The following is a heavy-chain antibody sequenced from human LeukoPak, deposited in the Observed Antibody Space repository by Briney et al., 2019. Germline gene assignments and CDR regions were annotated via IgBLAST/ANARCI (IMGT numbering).Heavy chain of an antibody. Sequence: GASVKVSCKASGGTFSSYAISWVRQAPGQGLGWMGWISAYNGNTNYAQKLQGRVTMTTDTSTSTAYMELRSLRSDDTAVYYCARDPYDSSGYYPDYWGQGTLVTVSS. CDR2: ISAYNGNT. CDR1: GGTFSSYA. J-gene: IGHJ4*02. V-gene: IGHV1-18*01. D-gene: IGHD3-22*01. CDR3: ARDPYDSSGYYPDY.